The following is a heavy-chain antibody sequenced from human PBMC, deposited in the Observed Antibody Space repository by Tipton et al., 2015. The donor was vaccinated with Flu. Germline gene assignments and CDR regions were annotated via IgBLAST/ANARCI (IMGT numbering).Heavy chain of an antibody. D-gene: IGHD3-10*01. CDR1: GYSINTGSY. Sequence: GLVKPSETLSLTCAVSGYSINTGSYWGWIRQPPGKGLEWIGSIYRSGSTYYNPSLKSRVTISVDTSKNHFSLKLSSVTAADTAVYYCARRGYYFGSGALNWFDPWGQGTLVTVSS. CDR3: ARRGYYFGSGALNWFDP. V-gene: IGHV4-38-2*01. J-gene: IGHJ5*02. CDR2: IYRSGST.